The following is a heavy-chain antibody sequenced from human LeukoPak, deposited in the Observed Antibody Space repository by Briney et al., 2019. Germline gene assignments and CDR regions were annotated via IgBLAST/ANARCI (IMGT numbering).Heavy chain of an antibody. V-gene: IGHV3-64*01. CDR1: GFTFSSYA. J-gene: IGHJ4*02. CDR3: ARRTSGFKSGSLDY. CDR2: ISSNGGST. D-gene: IGHD1-26*01. Sequence: GGSLRLSCAASGFTFSSYAMHWVRQTPGKGLEYVSAISSNGGSTFYANSVKGRFTISRDNSKNTLFLQMGSLRAEDMAVYYCARRTSGFKSGSLDYWGQGTLVTVSS.